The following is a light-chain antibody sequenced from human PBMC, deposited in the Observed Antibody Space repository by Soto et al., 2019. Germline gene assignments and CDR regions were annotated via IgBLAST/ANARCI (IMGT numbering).Light chain of an antibody. V-gene: IGKV1-39*01. Sequence: DIQMTQSPSSLSASVGDRVSITCRASQTIGSYVNWYQQKLGKAPKFLIYTASSLQSGVPSRFSGSGSGTDFTLTISSLQPEDFAIYYCQQSNTTPWTFGQGTKVEIK. J-gene: IGKJ1*01. CDR1: QTIGSY. CDR2: TAS. CDR3: QQSNTTPWT.